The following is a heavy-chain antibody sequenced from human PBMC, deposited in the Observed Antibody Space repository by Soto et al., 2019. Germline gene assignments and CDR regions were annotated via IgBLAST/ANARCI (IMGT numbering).Heavy chain of an antibody. Sequence: EVQLVESGGGLIQPGGSLRLSCAASGFTVSSNYMSWVRQAPGKGLEWVSVIYSGGSTYYADSVKGRFTISRDNSKITLYLQMNSLRAEDKAVYYCARDRVESGYPEYFQHWGQGTLVTVSS. CDR2: IYSGGST. CDR3: ARDRVESGYPEYFQH. D-gene: IGHD3-22*01. V-gene: IGHV3-53*01. J-gene: IGHJ1*01. CDR1: GFTVSSNY.